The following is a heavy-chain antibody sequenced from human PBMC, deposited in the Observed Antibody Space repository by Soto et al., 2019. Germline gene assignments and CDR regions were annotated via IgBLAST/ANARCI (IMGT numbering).Heavy chain of an antibody. J-gene: IGHJ6*02. CDR1: GGSFSSYI. D-gene: IGHD6-19*01. CDR2: IIPVLGVE. CDR3: ASWLREAGIGNYYYGMDV. V-gene: IGHV1-69*02. Sequence: ASVKVSCKASGGSFSSYIVSWVRQAPGQGLEWMGRIIPVLGVEYYAQKFQGRVTITADESTRTAYMEMRSLRSEDTAVYYCASWLREAGIGNYYYGMDVWGQGTTVTVSS.